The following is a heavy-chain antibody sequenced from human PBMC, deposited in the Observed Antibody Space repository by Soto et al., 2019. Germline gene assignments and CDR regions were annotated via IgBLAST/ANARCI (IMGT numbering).Heavy chain of an antibody. V-gene: IGHV3-30-3*01. D-gene: IGHD3-16*01. CDR2: ISYDGSNK. CDR1: GFTFSSYA. CDR3: VTVGYYERS. Sequence: GGSLRLSCAASGFTFSSYAMHWVRQAPGKGLEWVAVISYDGSNKYYADSVKGRFTISRDNSKNTLYLQMNSLETEDTAVYYCVTVGYYERSGGQGTLVTVSS. J-gene: IGHJ4*02.